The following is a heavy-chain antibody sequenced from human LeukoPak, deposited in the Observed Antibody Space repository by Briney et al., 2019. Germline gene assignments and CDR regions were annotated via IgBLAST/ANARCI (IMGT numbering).Heavy chain of an antibody. D-gene: IGHD6-19*01. J-gene: IGHJ4*02. CDR2: INHSGST. CDR1: GVSFSGYY. Sequence: SETLSLTCAVYGVSFSGYYWSWIRQPPGKGLEWIGEINHSGSTNYNPSLKSRVTISVDTSKNQSSLKVISVTAADTAVYYCAGREGYSSGRGAFDYWGQGTLVTVSS. V-gene: IGHV4-34*01. CDR3: AGREGYSSGRGAFDY.